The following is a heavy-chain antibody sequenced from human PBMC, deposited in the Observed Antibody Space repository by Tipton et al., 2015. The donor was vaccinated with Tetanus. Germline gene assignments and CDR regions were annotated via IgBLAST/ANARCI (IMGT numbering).Heavy chain of an antibody. J-gene: IGHJ6*02. CDR1: GGSFSGYY. V-gene: IGHV4-34*01. D-gene: IGHD3-3*02. Sequence: TLSLTCAVYGGSFSGYYWSWIRQPPGKGLEWIGEINHSGSTNYNPSLKSRVTISVDTSKNQFSLKLSSVTAADTAVYYCARELAPHGMDVWGQGTTVTVSS. CDR3: ARELAPHGMDV. CDR2: INHSGST.